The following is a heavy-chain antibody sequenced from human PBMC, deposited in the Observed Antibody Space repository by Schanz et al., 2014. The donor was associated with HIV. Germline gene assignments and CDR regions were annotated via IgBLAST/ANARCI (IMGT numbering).Heavy chain of an antibody. J-gene: IGHJ5*02. CDR3: ARGVRRDCRTPDCNTGWFDP. D-gene: IGHD2-15*01. Sequence: QVQLQQWGAGLLKPSETLSLTCAVYGGSFSVYSWSWIRQPPGKGLEWIGEINHSGSTNYSPSLKRRVTISVDASKRQFSLNLASVTAADTAVYYCARGVRRDCRTPDCNTGWFDPWGQGTLVTVSS. CDR1: GGSFSVYS. CDR2: INHSGST. V-gene: IGHV4-34*01.